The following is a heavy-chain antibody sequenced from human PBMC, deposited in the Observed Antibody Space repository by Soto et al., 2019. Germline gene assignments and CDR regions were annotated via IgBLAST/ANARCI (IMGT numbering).Heavy chain of an antibody. CDR1: GFTFGSYW. CDR3: ARGALEPSDH. J-gene: IGHJ4*02. D-gene: IGHD1-1*01. CDR2: ISDYGRI. Sequence: GGSLRLSCAASGFTFGSYWMHWVRQAPGKGLGWVSRISDYGRINYADSVKDRFIISRDDARSELYLQLNDLRVEDTATYHCARGALEPSDHWGQGALVTVSS. V-gene: IGHV3-74*01.